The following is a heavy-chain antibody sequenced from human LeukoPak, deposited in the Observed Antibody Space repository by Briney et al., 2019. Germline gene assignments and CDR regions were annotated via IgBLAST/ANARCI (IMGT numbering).Heavy chain of an antibody. CDR2: IKEDGSEK. CDR1: GFTFSRYW. Sequence: PGGSLRLSCAASGFTFSRYWMTWVRQAPGKGLEWVANIKEDGSEKYYVDSVKGRFTVSRDHAKNSLYLQMNSLRAEDTAVYYCAKDHGDYVWGSYRSGTNLHDYWGQGTLVTVSS. CDR3: AKDHGDYVWGSYRSGTNLHDY. J-gene: IGHJ4*02. V-gene: IGHV3-7*01. D-gene: IGHD3-16*02.